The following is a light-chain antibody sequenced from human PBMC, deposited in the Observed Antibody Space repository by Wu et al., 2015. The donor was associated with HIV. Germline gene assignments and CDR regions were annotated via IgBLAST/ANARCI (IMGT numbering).Light chain of an antibody. J-gene: IGKJ1*01. Sequence: EIVMTQSPATLSVSPGERATLSCRASQSVSSKLVWYQQRPGQAPRLLIYGASTRATGIPARFSGSGSGTEFTLTISSMQSGDFAVYYCQHYNNWQTFGQGTKVEIK. CDR1: QSVSSK. CDR2: GAS. V-gene: IGKV3-15*01. CDR3: QHYNNWQT.